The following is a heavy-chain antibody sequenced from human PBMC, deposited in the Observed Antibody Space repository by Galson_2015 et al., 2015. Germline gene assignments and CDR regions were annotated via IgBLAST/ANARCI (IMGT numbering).Heavy chain of an antibody. CDR3: ARDRGGATRSPDY. CDR1: GGSISSYY. V-gene: IGHV4-59*01. J-gene: IGHJ4*02. Sequence: SETLSLTCTVSGGSISSYYWSWIQQPPGKGLEWIGYIYYSESTNYNPSLKSRVTISVDTSKNEFSLKLSSVTAADTAVYYCARDRGGATRSPDYWGQGTLVTVSS. D-gene: IGHD1-26*01. CDR2: IYYSEST.